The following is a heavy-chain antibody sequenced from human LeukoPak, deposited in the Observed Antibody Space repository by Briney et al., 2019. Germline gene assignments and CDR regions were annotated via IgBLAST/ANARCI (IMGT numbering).Heavy chain of an antibody. CDR3: VATRVCGGVLLRPNCLYFEN. Sequence: PGRSLRLSCAASGFTFSSYGMHWVRQAPGKGLEWVAVIWYDGSNKYYADSVKGRFTISRDNSKNTLYLQMNSLRAGDTAVYYCVATRVCGGVLLRPNCLYFENWGREPWSPSPQ. D-gene: IGHD3-10*01. J-gene: IGHJ4*02. V-gene: IGHV3-33*01. CDR1: GFTFSSYG. CDR2: IWYDGSNK.